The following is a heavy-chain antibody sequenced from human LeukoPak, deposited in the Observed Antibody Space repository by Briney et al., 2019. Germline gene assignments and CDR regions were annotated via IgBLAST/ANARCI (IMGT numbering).Heavy chain of an antibody. V-gene: IGHV4-4*02. J-gene: IGHJ4*02. CDR1: GGSISSSNW. D-gene: IGHD6-13*01. CDR2: IYHSGST. CDR3: ARLGSRAAAGTPEDY. Sequence: SEPLSHPCAVCGGSISSSNWWSWVRQPPGKGVEWIGEIYHSGSTNYNPSLKSRVTISVDKSKNQFSLKLSSVTAADTAVYYCARLGSRAAAGTPEDYWGQGTLVTVSS.